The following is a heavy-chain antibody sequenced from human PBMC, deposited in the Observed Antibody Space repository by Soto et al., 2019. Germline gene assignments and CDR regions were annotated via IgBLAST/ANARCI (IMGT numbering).Heavy chain of an antibody. V-gene: IGHV4-59*12. D-gene: IGHD2-15*01. CDR3: ARVAATPWGQNWFDP. CDR1: GGSISSYY. CDR2: IYYSGST. J-gene: IGHJ5*02. Sequence: WETLSLTCTVSGGSISSYYWSWIRQPPGKGLEWIGYIYYSGSTNYNPSLKSRVTISVDTSKNQFSLKLSSVTAADTAVYYCARVAATPWGQNWFDPWGQGTLVTISS.